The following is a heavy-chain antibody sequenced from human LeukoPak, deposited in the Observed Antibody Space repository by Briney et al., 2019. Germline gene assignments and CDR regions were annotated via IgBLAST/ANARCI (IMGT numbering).Heavy chain of an antibody. CDR3: AREPAAGSGNY. V-gene: IGHV4-61*02. Sequence: PSQTLSLTCTVSGGSISSGSYYWSWIRQPAGKGLEWIGRIYTSGSTNYNPSLKSRVTISVDTSKNQFSLRLSPVTAADTAVYYCAREPAAGSGNYWGQGTLVTVSS. CDR1: GGSISSGSYY. CDR2: IYTSGST. J-gene: IGHJ4*02. D-gene: IGHD3-10*01.